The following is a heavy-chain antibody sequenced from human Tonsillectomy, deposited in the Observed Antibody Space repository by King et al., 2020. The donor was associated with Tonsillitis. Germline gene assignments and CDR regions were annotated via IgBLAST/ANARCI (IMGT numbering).Heavy chain of an antibody. CDR3: AKGTPLIVEPTMVSTDYDY. CDR1: GFTFSSYA. D-gene: IGHD1-26*01. J-gene: IGHJ4*02. V-gene: IGHV3-23*04. CDR2: ISGSGGNT. Sequence: VQLVESGGGLVQPGGSLRLSCVASGFTFSSYALSWVRQAPGKGLEWVSAISGSGGNTHYADSVKGRFTISRDNSRKALYLQMSSLRAEDTAVYYCAKGTPLIVEPTMVSTDYDYWGQGTLVTVSS.